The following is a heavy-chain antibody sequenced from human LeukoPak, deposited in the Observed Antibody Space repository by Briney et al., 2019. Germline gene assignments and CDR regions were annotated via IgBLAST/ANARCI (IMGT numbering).Heavy chain of an antibody. CDR1: GFTFNNYA. CDR3: AKDRAFYSRTWYAFDY. Sequence: GGSLRLSCAASGFTFNNYAMSWVRQAPGKGLEWVSAISGSGGSTYYADSVKGRFTISRDNSKNTLYLQMNTLRAEDTAVFYCAKDRAFYSRTWYAFDYWGREPWSPSP. CDR2: ISGSGGST. V-gene: IGHV3-23*01. J-gene: IGHJ4*02. D-gene: IGHD6-13*01.